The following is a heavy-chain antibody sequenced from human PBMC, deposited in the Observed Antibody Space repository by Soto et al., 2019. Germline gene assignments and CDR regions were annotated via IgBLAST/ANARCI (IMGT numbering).Heavy chain of an antibody. D-gene: IGHD5-12*01. CDR3: TGGDIAGDFDY. CDR2: IKTTAAGGTT. Sequence: EVQMVESGGGLVKPGGSLRLSCAASGFSFNNAWMSWVRQAPGKGLEWVGRIKTTAAGGTTDYAAPVKGRFTISRDDSKNTVYLLMNSLKTEDTAVYLCTGGDIAGDFDYWGQGPLVTVSS. CDR1: GFSFNNAW. V-gene: IGHV3-15*01. J-gene: IGHJ4*02.